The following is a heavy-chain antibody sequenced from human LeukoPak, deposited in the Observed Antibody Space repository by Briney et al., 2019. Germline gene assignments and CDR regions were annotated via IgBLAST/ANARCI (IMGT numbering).Heavy chain of an antibody. V-gene: IGHV4-34*01. CDR2: VNHSGST. D-gene: IGHD3-10*01. CDR1: GGSFSGYY. CDR3: ARGRITMVRGEAYYYYGMDV. J-gene: IGHJ6*04. Sequence: SETLSLTCAVYGGSFSGYYWSWIRQPPGKGLQWSGEVNHSGSTNYNPSLKSRVTISVDTSKNQFSLKLSSVTAADTAVYYCARGRITMVRGEAYYYYGMDVWGKGTTVTVSS.